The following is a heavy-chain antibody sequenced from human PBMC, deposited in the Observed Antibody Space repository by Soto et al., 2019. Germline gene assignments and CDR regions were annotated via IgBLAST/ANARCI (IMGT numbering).Heavy chain of an antibody. CDR3: ARDTRYGSGSYYDAYYYYYRDV. V-gene: IGHV1-69*08. J-gene: IGHJ6*03. CDR1: GGTFSSYT. D-gene: IGHD3-10*01. CDR2: IIPILGIA. Sequence: QVQLVQSGAEVKKPGSSVKVSCKASGGTFSSYTISWVRQAPGQGLEWMGRIIPILGIANYAQKFQGRVTITADKSTSTAYMELSSLRSEDTAVYYCARDTRYGSGSYYDAYYYYYRDVWGKGTTVTVSS.